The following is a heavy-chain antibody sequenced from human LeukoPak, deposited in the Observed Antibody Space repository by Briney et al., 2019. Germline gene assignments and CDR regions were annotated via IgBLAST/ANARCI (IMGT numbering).Heavy chain of an antibody. CDR1: VYTLTELS. V-gene: IGHV1-24*01. CDR3: AAGAPLPIDY. J-gene: IGHJ4*02. D-gene: IGHD1-14*01. Sequence: ASVKVSCNVSVYTLTELSMHWVRQAPGKGLEWLGGFDIEDGERVYAQKLQGRLTMTEDTSTDTAYMELSRLRSDDPATYYRAAGAPLPIDYWGQGTLVTVSS. CDR2: FDIEDGER.